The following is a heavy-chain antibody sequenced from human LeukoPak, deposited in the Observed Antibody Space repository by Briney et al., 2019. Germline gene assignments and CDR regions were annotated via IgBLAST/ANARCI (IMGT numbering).Heavy chain of an antibody. CDR1: GFTFSSYA. V-gene: IGHV3-23*01. CDR3: GRDWKLDY. Sequence: GGSLRLSCAASGFTFSSYAMSWVRQAPGKGLEWVSAISDDGGDPKYAQSVKGRFTISRDNSRNRTYLQMNSLRVEDTAIYYCGRDWKLDYWGQGILVTVSS. CDR2: ISDDGGDP. D-gene: IGHD1-1*01. J-gene: IGHJ4*02.